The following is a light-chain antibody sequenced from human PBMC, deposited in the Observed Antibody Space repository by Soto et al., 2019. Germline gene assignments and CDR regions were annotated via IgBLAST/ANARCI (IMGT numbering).Light chain of an antibody. CDR3: SSYTTAATVL. CDR2: EVS. CDR1: SNDVGGYNY. V-gene: IGLV2-14*01. J-gene: IGLJ2*01. Sequence: QSALTQPASVSGSPGQSITISCTGTSNDVGGYNYVSWYQQHPGKVPKLMIYEVSNRPPGVSNRCSGSKSGNTASLTISGLQAEDEADYYCSSYTTAATVLFGGGTKLTVL.